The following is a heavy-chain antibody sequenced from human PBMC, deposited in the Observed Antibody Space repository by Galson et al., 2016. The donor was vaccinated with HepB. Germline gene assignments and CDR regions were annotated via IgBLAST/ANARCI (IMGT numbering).Heavy chain of an antibody. Sequence: SLRLSCATSGFTFGDYAMSWFRQAPGKGLEWVGFIRSKAYGGTTEYAASVTGRFTISRDDSKSIAYLQMNSLKTEDTAVYYCTRVYYDFWSGYSRYMDVWGKGTTVTVSS. CDR3: TRVYYDFWSGYSRYMDV. CDR2: IRSKAYGGTT. J-gene: IGHJ6*03. D-gene: IGHD3-3*01. CDR1: GFTFGDYA. V-gene: IGHV3-49*03.